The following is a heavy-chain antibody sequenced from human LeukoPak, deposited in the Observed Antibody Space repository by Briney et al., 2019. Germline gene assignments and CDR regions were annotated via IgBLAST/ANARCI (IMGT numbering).Heavy chain of an antibody. CDR1: GFAFSQSY. D-gene: IGHD1-14*01. Sequence: GGSLRLSCAASGFAFSQSYMTWVRQAPGKGLEWVATIKYDGSETAYGNSVKGRFTISKDNAKNSLYLQMNSLRAEDTALYYCAKDLLPYPTGSDIWGQGTMVTVSS. CDR3: AKDLLPYPTGSDI. V-gene: IGHV3-7*03. J-gene: IGHJ3*02. CDR2: IKYDGSET.